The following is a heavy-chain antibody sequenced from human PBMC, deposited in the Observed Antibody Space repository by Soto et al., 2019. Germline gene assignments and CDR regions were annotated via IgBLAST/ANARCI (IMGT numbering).Heavy chain of an antibody. CDR2: ISSSSRYI. CDR3: ARDGVGATPYYYYYGMDV. V-gene: IGHV3-21*01. CDR1: GFTFSSYS. Sequence: EVQLVESGGGLVKPGGSLRLSCAASGFTFSSYSMNWVRQAPGKGLEWVSSISSSSRYIYYADSVKGRFTISRDNAKNSLYLQMNSLRAEDTAVYYCARDGVGATPYYYYYGMDVWGQGTTVTVSS. D-gene: IGHD1-26*01. J-gene: IGHJ6*02.